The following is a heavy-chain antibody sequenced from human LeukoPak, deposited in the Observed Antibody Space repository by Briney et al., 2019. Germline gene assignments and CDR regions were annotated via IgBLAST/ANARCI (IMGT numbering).Heavy chain of an antibody. CDR3: ARGGYCSGGSCYTAFDI. J-gene: IGHJ3*02. CDR2: IYYSGST. CDR1: GGSISSYY. V-gene: IGHV4-59*01. Sequence: PSETLSLTCTVSGGSISSYYWSWIRQPPGKGLEWIGYIYYSGSTNYNPSLKSRVTISVDTSKNQFSLKLSSVTAADTAVYYCARGGYCSGGSCYTAFDIWGQGTMVTVSS. D-gene: IGHD2-15*01.